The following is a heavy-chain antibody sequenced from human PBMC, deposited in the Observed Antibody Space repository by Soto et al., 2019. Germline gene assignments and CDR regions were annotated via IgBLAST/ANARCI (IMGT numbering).Heavy chain of an antibody. V-gene: IGHV5-10-1*04. CDR3: ARIPDRPLGSTVYYYGMDV. D-gene: IGHD1-26*01. CDR2: IDPSDSYT. Sequence: KRLGESLKISCKGSGYTFTNYWIGWVRQMPGKGLEWMGRIDPSDSYTNYSPSFQGQVTISADKSISTAYLQWSSLKASDTAMYYCARIPDRPLGSTVYYYGMDVWGQGTTVTVSS. J-gene: IGHJ6*02. CDR1: GYTFTNYW.